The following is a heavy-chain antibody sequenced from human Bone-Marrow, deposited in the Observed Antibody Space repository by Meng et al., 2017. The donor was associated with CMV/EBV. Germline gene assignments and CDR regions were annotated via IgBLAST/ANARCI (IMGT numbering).Heavy chain of an antibody. Sequence: ESLKISCTVSGGSISSSSYYWGWIRQPPGKGLEWMGYVYFTGTSTYNPSLKSRVTISIDTSENQFSLKVSSVTAADTAMYYCARGDAISGSDYYGLDVWGQGTTVTVSS. CDR3: ARGDAISGSDYYGLDV. CDR2: VYFTGTS. V-gene: IGHV4-61*05. D-gene: IGHD1-26*01. J-gene: IGHJ6*02. CDR1: GGSISSSSYY.